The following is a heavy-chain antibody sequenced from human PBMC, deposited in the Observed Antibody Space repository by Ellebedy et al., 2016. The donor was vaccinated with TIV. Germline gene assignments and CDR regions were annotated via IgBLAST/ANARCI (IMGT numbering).Heavy chain of an antibody. D-gene: IGHD3-9*01. CDR2: INSDGSSI. V-gene: IGHV3-74*01. Sequence: PGGSLRLSCAASGFTFSSYWMHWVRQAPGKGLVWVSRINSDGSSISYADSVKGRFTISRDNAKNTLYLEMKSLRVEDTAVYYCAREQSPYYEILTGSFDYWGQGALVTVSS. CDR1: GFTFSSYW. J-gene: IGHJ4*02. CDR3: AREQSPYYEILTGSFDY.